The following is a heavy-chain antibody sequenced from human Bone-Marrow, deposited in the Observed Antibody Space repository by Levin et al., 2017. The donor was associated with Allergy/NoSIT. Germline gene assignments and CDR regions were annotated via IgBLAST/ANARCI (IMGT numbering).Heavy chain of an antibody. V-gene: IGHV3-53*01. CDR1: GFSVSSTY. J-gene: IGHJ5*01. Sequence: GGSLRLSCAASGFSVSSTYMHWVRQAPGKGLEWVSLISSGGDTHYAESVKGRFTISRDNSKNTLSLQMNSLRVEDSAVYYCAKGEFDSWGQGTPVTVSS. CDR3: AKGEFDS. CDR2: ISSGGDT.